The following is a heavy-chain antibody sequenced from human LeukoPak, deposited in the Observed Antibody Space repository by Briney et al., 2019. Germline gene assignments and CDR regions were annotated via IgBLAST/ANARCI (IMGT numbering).Heavy chain of an antibody. CDR1: GYTFTSYD. CDR2: MNPNSGNT. J-gene: IGHJ4*02. CDR3: ARVPPTGGYSYVLVFDY. V-gene: IGHV1-8*01. D-gene: IGHD5-18*01. Sequence: EASVKVSCKASGYTFTSYDINWVRQATGQGLEWMGWMNPNSGNTGYAQKFQGRVTMTRNTSISTAYLDLSSLRSEDTALYYCARVPPTGGYSYVLVFDYWGQGPLVTVSS.